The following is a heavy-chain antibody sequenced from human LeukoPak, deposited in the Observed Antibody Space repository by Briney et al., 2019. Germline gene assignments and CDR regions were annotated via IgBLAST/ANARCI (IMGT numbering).Heavy chain of an antibody. CDR2: IYHSGRT. CDR1: GYSISSGYY. V-gene: IGHV4-38-2*02. J-gene: IGHJ4*02. Sequence: SETLSLTCTVSGYSISSGYYWGWIRQPPGKGLEWIGSIYHSGRTFYNPSLKSRVTISVDTSKNQFSLKLTSVTAADTAVYYCALQNDSSPFDYWGQGTLVTVSS. CDR3: ALQNDSSPFDY. D-gene: IGHD3-22*01.